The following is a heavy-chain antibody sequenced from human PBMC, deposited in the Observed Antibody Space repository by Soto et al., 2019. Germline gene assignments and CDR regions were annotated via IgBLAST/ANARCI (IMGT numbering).Heavy chain of an antibody. Sequence: SETLSLTCAVYGGSFSGYYWSWIRQPPGKGLEWIGEINHSGSTNYNPSLKSRVTISVDTSKNQFSLKLSSVTAADTAVYYCARGRHSGYGPHDYWGQGTLVTV. J-gene: IGHJ4*02. CDR1: GGSFSGYY. CDR2: INHSGST. D-gene: IGHD5-12*01. V-gene: IGHV4-34*01. CDR3: ARGRHSGYGPHDY.